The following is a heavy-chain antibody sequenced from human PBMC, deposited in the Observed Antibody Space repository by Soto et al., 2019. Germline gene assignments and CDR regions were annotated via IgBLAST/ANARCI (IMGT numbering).Heavy chain of an antibody. Sequence: NPSETLSLTCTVSGGSISSSSYYWGWIRQPPGKGLEWIGSIYYSGSTYYNPSLKSRVTISVDTSKNQFSLKLSSVTAADTAVYYCAGILGSGSFPLYYYYYGMDVWGQGTTVTVSS. CDR2: IYYSGST. J-gene: IGHJ6*02. CDR3: AGILGSGSFPLYYYYYGMDV. CDR1: GGSISSSSYY. D-gene: IGHD3-10*01. V-gene: IGHV4-39*01.